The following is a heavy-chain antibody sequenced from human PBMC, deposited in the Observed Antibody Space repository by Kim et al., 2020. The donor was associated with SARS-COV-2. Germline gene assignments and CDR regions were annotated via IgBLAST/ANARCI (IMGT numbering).Heavy chain of an antibody. J-gene: IGHJ6*02. V-gene: IGHV1-69*13. CDR3: ARGLKMGITIFGVVIHQPLNYYYGMDV. CDR1: GGTFSSYA. Sequence: SVKVSCKASGGTFSSYAISWVRQAPGQGLEWMGGIIPIFGTANYAQKFQGRVTITADESTSTAYMELSSLRSEDTAVYYCARGLKMGITIFGVVIHQPLNYYYGMDVWGQGTTVTVSS. D-gene: IGHD3-3*01. CDR2: IIPIFGTA.